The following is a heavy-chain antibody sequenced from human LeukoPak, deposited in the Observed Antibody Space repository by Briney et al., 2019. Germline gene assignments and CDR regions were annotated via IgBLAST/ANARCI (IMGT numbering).Heavy chain of an antibody. CDR3: ARARYYYGPLSPQKAYYFDY. D-gene: IGHD3-10*01. CDR1: GFTFSSYD. J-gene: IGHJ4*02. CDR2: IGTAGDT. Sequence: PAGGSLRLSCAASGFTFSSYDMHWVRQATGKGLEWVSAIGTAGDTYYPGSVKGRFTISRENAKNSLYLQMNSLRAGDTAVYYCARARYYYGPLSPQKAYYFDYWGQGTLVTVSS. V-gene: IGHV3-13*01.